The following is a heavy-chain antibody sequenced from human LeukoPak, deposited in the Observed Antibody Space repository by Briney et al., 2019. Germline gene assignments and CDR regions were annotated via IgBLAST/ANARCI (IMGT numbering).Heavy chain of an antibody. CDR2: IYYSGST. V-gene: IGHV4-61*01. J-gene: IGHJ6*04. CDR1: GGSVSSCSYF. Sequence: PSETLSLTCTVSGGSVSSCSYFWIWIRQPPGKGLEWYGYIYYSGSTNYNPSLKSRVTISVDTSRNQFSLKLSSVTAADTAVYYCVRDNRYRYDDYGMDVWGKGTTVTVSS. CDR3: VRDNRYRYDDYGMDV. D-gene: IGHD5-18*01.